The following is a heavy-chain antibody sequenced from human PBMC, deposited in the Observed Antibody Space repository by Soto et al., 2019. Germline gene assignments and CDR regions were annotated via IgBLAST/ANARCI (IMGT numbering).Heavy chain of an antibody. J-gene: IGHJ5*02. CDR1: GGSISSSNW. V-gene: IGHV4-4*02. Sequence: QVQLQESGPGLVKPSGTLSLTCAVSGGSISSSNWWGWVRQPPGKGLEWIGEIYHSGSTNYNPSLKSRVTISVDMSKHQFSLKLSSVTAADTAVYYCARDGPLVPAANYRYNWFDPWGQGTLVTVSS. CDR3: ARDGPLVPAANYRYNWFDP. D-gene: IGHD2-2*01. CDR2: IYHSGST.